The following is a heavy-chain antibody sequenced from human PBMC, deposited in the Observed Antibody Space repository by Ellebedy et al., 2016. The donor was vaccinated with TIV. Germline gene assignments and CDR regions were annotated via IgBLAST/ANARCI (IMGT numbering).Heavy chain of an antibody. CDR1: GFIVTNNY. V-gene: IGHV3-53*01. D-gene: IGHD3-10*01. J-gene: IGHJ4*02. Sequence: GGSLRLXXAASGFIVTNNYMAWVRQAPGMGLEWVSVMYSGGLSYYADSVRGRFTISRDNSKNTLYLQMNSLRAEDTAVYYCAKDRGAKVHYWGQGTLVTVSS. CDR3: AKDRGAKVHY. CDR2: MYSGGLS.